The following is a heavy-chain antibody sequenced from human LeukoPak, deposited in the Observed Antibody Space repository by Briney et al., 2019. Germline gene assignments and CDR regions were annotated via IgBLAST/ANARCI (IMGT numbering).Heavy chain of an antibody. CDR2: INPNNGNT. V-gene: IGHV1-8*01. Sequence: ASVKVTCKASGYTFTSYDINWVRQATGQGLEWMGWINPNNGNTGYAQRFQGRVTMTRNTSISTAYMELSSLRSEDTAVYYCARGLGDCSSTSCRDYWGQGTLVTVSS. J-gene: IGHJ4*02. CDR3: ARGLGDCSSTSCRDY. CDR1: GYTFTSYD. D-gene: IGHD2-2*01.